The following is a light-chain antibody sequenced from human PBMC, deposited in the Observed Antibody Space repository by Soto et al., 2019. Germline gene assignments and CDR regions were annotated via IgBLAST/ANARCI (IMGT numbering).Light chain of an antibody. CDR2: GAS. CDR1: QSVSSSY. V-gene: IGKV3-20*01. CDR3: QHYGTSAL. Sequence: EIVLTQSPGTLSLSPGERATLSCRASQSVSSSYLAWYQQKPGQAPRLLIYGASSRAIGIPDRFSVSASGTDFTLTISRLEPEDFAVYYCQHYGTSALFGPGTKVDIK. J-gene: IGKJ3*01.